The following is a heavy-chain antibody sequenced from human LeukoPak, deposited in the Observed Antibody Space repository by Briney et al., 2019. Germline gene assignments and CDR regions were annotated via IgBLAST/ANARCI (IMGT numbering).Heavy chain of an antibody. V-gene: IGHV4-39*07. CDR2: IYYSGNT. CDR3: ARAILRRIAGWAPFELSNWFDP. D-gene: IGHD2-21*01. Sequence: PSETLSLTCTVSGGSISSSSYYWGWIRQPPGKGLEWIGSIYYSGNTYYNPSLKSRVTISVDTSENQFSLILSSVTAADTAVYYCARAILRRIAGWAPFELSNWFDPWGQGTLVTASS. J-gene: IGHJ5*02. CDR1: GGSISSSSYY.